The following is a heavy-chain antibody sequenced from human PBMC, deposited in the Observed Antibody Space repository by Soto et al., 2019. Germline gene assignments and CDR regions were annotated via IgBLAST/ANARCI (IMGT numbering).Heavy chain of an antibody. D-gene: IGHD6-13*01. CDR2: ISSNGGST. Sequence: GGSLRLSCSAPGFTFSSYAMHWVRQAPGKGLEYVSAISSNGGSTYYADSVKGRFTISRDNSKNTLYLQMSSLRAEDTAVYYCVKEQQLGYYYYYGMDVWGQGTTVTVSS. CDR3: VKEQQLGYYYYYGMDV. CDR1: GFTFSSYA. V-gene: IGHV3-64D*08. J-gene: IGHJ6*02.